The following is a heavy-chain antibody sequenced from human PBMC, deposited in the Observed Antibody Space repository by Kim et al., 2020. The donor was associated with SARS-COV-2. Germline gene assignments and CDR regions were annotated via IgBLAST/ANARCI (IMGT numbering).Heavy chain of an antibody. J-gene: IGHJ4*02. CDR3: VRNRGFNSFDY. Sequence: VNSYVDSVRGRFTISRDNAKTSLYLQMNSLRDEDTAVYYCVRNRGFNSFDYWGQGTLVTVSS. CDR2: VN. V-gene: IGHV3-7*01. D-gene: IGHD6-25*01.